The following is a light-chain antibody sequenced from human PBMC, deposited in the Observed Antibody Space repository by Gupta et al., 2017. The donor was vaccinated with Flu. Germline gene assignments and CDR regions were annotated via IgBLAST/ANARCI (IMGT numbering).Light chain of an antibody. CDR2: EDN. CDR3: QGYASFTRNGV. V-gene: IGLV6-57*01. J-gene: IGLJ2*01. Sequence: NFMLTPPHSVSESPGKTVTISCTRTSGSIATTDVQWYQQRPGSSPTTVIYEDNRRLSGVPDRFSGSIDSSSNSAYLNISGLNTEDEAHYYCQGYASFTRNGVFGGGTMLTVL. CDR1: SGSIATTD.